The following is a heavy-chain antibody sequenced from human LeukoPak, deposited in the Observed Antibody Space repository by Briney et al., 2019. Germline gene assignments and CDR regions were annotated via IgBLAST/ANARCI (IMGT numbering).Heavy chain of an antibody. D-gene: IGHD6-25*01. V-gene: IGHV4-39*07. CDR3: ASQAATTEEPFDF. CDR1: GGSISSSIYY. Sequence: SETLSLTCTVSGGSISSSIYYWGWIRQPPGKGLEWIGSIYYSGSTYYSPSLKSRVTISVDTSKNQFSLELSSVTAADTAVYYCASQAATTEEPFDFWGQGTLVTVSS. CDR2: IYYSGST. J-gene: IGHJ4*02.